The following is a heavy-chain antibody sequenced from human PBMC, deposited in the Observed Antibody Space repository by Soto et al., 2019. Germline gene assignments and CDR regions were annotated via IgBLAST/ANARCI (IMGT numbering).Heavy chain of an antibody. D-gene: IGHD6-13*01. CDR3: ARHKTIGAAAGKGWFDP. J-gene: IGHJ5*02. CDR2: IFYTGST. Sequence: TSETLSVTYAVSGVYLSSSNWWSWIRKHPGKGLEWIGSIFYTGSTYYSPSLKGRLIISVDPSKNQFSLKLTSVTAAGMAMYYCARHKTIGAAAGKGWFDPWGQGTLVTVSS. CDR1: GVYLSSSNW. V-gene: IGHV4-39*01.